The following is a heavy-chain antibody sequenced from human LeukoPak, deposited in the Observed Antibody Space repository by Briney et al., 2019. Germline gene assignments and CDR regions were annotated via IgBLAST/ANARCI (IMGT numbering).Heavy chain of an antibody. CDR2: ISSSGSTI. V-gene: IGHV3-48*03. Sequence: GGSLRLSCAASGFTFSSYEMNWVRQAPGKGLEWVSYISSSGSTIYYADSVKGRFTISRDNSKNTLYLQMNSLRAEDTAVYYCAKAQYCSSTSCYSLDYWGQGTLVTVSS. CDR3: AKAQYCSSTSCYSLDY. J-gene: IGHJ4*02. CDR1: GFTFSSYE. D-gene: IGHD2-2*02.